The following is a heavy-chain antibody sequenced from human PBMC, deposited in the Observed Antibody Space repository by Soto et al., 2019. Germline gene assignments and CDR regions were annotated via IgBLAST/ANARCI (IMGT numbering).Heavy chain of an antibody. CDR1: GYSFTHYW. J-gene: IGHJ3*02. CDR2: IYPGDSDT. Sequence: GESLKISCKGSGYSFTHYWIGWVRQMPGKGLEWMAIIYPGDSDTRYSPSFQGQVTISADKSISTAYLQWSSLKASDTAMYYCGYCSGGGMNGFDIWGQGTMVTVSS. D-gene: IGHD2-15*01. CDR3: GYCSGGGMNGFDI. V-gene: IGHV5-51*01.